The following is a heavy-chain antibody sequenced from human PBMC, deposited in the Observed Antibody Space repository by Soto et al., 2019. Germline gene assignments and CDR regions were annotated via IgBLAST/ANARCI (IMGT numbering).Heavy chain of an antibody. J-gene: IGHJ6*02. CDR1: ETINCNS. Sequence: ETINCNSLCLARQAPGQRLEWLGWINTHNGNTNYAQNLQGRVIMTADTSTNTAYMELRSLRSDDTAIYYCTREGSAPYYYYGMDAWGQGTTVTVSS. D-gene: IGHD3-10*01. V-gene: IGHV1-18*01. CDR3: TREGSAPYYYYGMDA. CDR2: INTHNGNT.